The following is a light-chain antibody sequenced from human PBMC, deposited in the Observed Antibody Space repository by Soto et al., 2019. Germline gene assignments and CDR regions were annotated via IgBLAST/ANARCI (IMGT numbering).Light chain of an antibody. J-gene: IGKJ2*01. Sequence: EIVLTQSPGTLSLSPGQRATLSCRASQSVSSNYLTWYQQRPGQAPRLLISGASSRATGIPDRFIGSGSGTDFNLTITRLEPEDFAVDFCQQYRDAALYTFGQGTKVEI. CDR3: QQYRDAALYT. CDR2: GAS. V-gene: IGKV3-20*01. CDR1: QSVSSNY.